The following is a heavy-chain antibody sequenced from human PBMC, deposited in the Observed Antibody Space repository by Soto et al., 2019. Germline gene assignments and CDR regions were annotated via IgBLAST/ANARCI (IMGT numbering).Heavy chain of an antibody. CDR1: GFTFSSYA. J-gene: IGHJ4*02. V-gene: IGHV3-23*01. Sequence: EVQLLESGGGLVQPGGSLRLSCAASGFTFSSYAMSWVRQAPGKGLEWVSAISGSGGSTYYADSVKGRFTISRDNSKNTLYQQMNCLRAEDAAVYYCAKGLPAPSLVAKKGFDYWGQGTLVTVSS. D-gene: IGHD5-12*01. CDR2: ISGSGGST. CDR3: AKGLPAPSLVAKKGFDY.